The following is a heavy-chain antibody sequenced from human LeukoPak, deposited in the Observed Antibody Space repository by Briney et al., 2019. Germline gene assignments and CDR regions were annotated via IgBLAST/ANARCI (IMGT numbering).Heavy chain of an antibody. V-gene: IGHV3-30*02. J-gene: IGHJ3*02. CDR1: GFTFSTYG. D-gene: IGHD3/OR15-3a*01. Sequence: GGSLRLSCAASGFTFSTYGMHWVRQAPGKGLEWVAFIRYDGSEKYYEDPVKGRFTISRDNSKNTLSLQMNSLRAEDTAVYYCAKGLDYCLDIWGQGTMVTVSS. CDR2: IRYDGSEK. CDR3: AKGLDYCLDI.